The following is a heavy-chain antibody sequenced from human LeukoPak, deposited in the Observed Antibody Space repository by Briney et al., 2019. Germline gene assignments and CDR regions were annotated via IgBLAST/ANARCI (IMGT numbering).Heavy chain of an antibody. V-gene: IGHV4-59*01. CDR1: GGSISSYY. CDR3: ARHAAAYDY. J-gene: IGHJ4*02. Sequence: SETLSLTCTVSGGSISSYYWSWIRQPPGKELEWIGYIYYSGSTNYNPSLKSRVTISVDTSKNQFSLKLSSVTAADTAVYYCARHAAAYDYWGQGTLVTVSS. D-gene: IGHD6-13*01. CDR2: IYYSGST.